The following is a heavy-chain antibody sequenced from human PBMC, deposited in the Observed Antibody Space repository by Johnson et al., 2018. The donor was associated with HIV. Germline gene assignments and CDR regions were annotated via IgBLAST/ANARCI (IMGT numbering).Heavy chain of an antibody. Sequence: QVQLVESGGGLLQPGGSLRLSCAASGFTFSSYGMHWVHQAPGKGLEWVAAIWYDGSNVYYADSLRGRFTISRDNSKSALFLQMNSLRAEDTAVYYCAKEGGELLLDAFDIWGQGTMVTVSS. CDR3: AKEGGELLLDAFDI. CDR2: IWYDGSNV. V-gene: IGHV3-33*06. J-gene: IGHJ3*02. CDR1: GFTFSSYG. D-gene: IGHD1-26*01.